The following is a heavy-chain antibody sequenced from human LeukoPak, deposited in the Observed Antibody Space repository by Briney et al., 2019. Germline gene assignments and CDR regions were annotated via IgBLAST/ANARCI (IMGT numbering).Heavy chain of an antibody. J-gene: IGHJ4*02. Sequence: EAGGSLRLSCAASGFTFSSYEMNWARQAPGKGLEWVSYISSSASTIYYADSVKGRFTISRDNAKNSLYLQMNILRAEDTAVYYCAREQSGTYGTFDYWGQGTLVTVSS. V-gene: IGHV3-48*03. CDR3: AREQSGTYGTFDY. D-gene: IGHD1-26*01. CDR1: GFTFSSYE. CDR2: ISSSASTI.